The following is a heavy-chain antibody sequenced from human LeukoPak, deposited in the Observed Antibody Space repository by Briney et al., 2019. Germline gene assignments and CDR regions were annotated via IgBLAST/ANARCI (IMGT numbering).Heavy chain of an antibody. CDR2: ISAYNGNT. CDR1: GGTFSSYG. J-gene: IGHJ4*02. Sequence: ASVKVSCKASGGTFSSYGISWVRQAPGQGLEWMGWISAYNGNTNYAQKLQGRVTMTTDTSTSTAYMELRSLRSDDTAVYYCAREEREYDSSGYLYYFDYWGQGTLVTVSS. CDR3: AREEREYDSSGYLYYFDY. V-gene: IGHV1-18*01. D-gene: IGHD3-22*01.